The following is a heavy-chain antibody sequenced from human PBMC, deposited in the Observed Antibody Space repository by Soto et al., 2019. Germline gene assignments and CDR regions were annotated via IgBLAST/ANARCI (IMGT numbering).Heavy chain of an antibody. CDR1: GFTFSSYA. D-gene: IGHD2-2*01. CDR3: AKEGAYCSSTSCYANAVDY. V-gene: IGHV3-23*01. Sequence: PGGSLRLSCAASGFTFSSYAMSWVRQAPGKGLEWVSAISGSGGSTYYAGSVKGRFTISRDNSKNTLYLQMNSLRAEDTAVYYCAKEGAYCSSTSCYANAVDYWGQGTLVTVSS. CDR2: ISGSGGST. J-gene: IGHJ4*02.